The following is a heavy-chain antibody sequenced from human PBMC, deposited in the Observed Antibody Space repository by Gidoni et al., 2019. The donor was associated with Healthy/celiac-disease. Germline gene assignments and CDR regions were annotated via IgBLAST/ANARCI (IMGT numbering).Heavy chain of an antibody. V-gene: IGHV4-4*02. Sequence: QVQLQESGPGLVKPSGTMSLTCAVSGGSISSSNWWSWVRQPPGKGLEWIGEIYHSGSTNYNPSRKSRVTISVDKSKNQFSLKLSSVTAADTAVYYCARVGKRNSSPRWGWFDPWGQGTLVTVSS. CDR2: IYHSGST. D-gene: IGHD6-13*01. CDR1: GGSISSSNW. J-gene: IGHJ5*02. CDR3: ARVGKRNSSPRWGWFDP.